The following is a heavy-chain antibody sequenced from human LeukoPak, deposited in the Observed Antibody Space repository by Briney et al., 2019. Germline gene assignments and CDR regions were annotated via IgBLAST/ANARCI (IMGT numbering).Heavy chain of an antibody. Sequence: GGSLRLSCAASGFTFDDYGMNWVRHAPGKGLEWVSGINWNGESIGYADSVKGRFTISRDNTKNSLYLQMNSLRAEDTAVYYCAREIGTQDYYYYMDVWGQGTTVTVSS. J-gene: IGHJ6*03. CDR2: INWNGESI. D-gene: IGHD1-1*01. CDR3: AREIGTQDYYYYMDV. V-gene: IGHV3-20*04. CDR1: GFTFDDYG.